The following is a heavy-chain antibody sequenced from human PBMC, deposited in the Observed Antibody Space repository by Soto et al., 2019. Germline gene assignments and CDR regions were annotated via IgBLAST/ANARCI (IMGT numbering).Heavy chain of an antibody. J-gene: IGHJ6*02. Sequence: ASVKVSCKASGYTFTSYGISWVRQAPGQGLEWMGWISAYNGNTSYAQKLQGRVTMTTDTSTSTAYMELRSLRSDDTAVYYCASKTYSSSWYHYYYYGMDVWGQGTTVTVSS. CDR2: ISAYNGNT. D-gene: IGHD6-13*01. CDR3: ASKTYSSSWYHYYYYGMDV. V-gene: IGHV1-18*01. CDR1: GYTFTSYG.